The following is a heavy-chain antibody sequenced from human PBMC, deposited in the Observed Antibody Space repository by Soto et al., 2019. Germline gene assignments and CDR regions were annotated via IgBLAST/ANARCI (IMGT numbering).Heavy chain of an antibody. J-gene: IGHJ1*01. CDR1: GGSVSGGVYY. CDR2: IYYSGGT. CDR3: ARSSVAGAGYFQH. D-gene: IGHD6-19*01. Sequence: QVQLQESGPGLVKPSQTLSLTCTVSGGSVSGGVYYWNWIRQHPEKGLEWIGYIYYSGGTYYNPSLRSRVTISADTSKNQFSLKLSSVTVADTAVYYCARSSVAGAGYFQHWGQGTQVIVSS. V-gene: IGHV4-31*03.